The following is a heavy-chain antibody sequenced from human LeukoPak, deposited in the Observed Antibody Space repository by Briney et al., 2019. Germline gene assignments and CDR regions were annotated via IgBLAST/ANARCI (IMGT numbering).Heavy chain of an antibody. CDR2: IYSGGRT. Sequence: GGSLRLSCAASGLTVSSRYMSWVRQAPGKGLECVSIIYSGGRTNYADSVKCRFTISRDSSKNTLYLQMNSLRAEDTAVYYCASRPEGDAGVVDYWGQGTLVTVSS. J-gene: IGHJ4*02. D-gene: IGHD1-14*01. CDR1: GLTVSSRY. CDR3: ASRPEGDAGVVDY. V-gene: IGHV3-53*01.